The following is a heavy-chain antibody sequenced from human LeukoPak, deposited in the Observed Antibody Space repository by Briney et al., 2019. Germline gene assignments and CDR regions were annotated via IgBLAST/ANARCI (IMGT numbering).Heavy chain of an antibody. CDR2: INHSGST. J-gene: IGHJ4*02. CDR1: GFTFSGFS. V-gene: IGHV4-34*01. D-gene: IGHD3-10*01. Sequence: GSLRLSCAASGFTFSGFSMNWIRQPPGKGLEWIGEINHSGSTNYNPSLKSRVTISVDTSKNQFSLKLSSVTAADTAVYYCARGNYYGSGSYSHWGQGTLVTVSS. CDR3: ARGNYYGSGSYSH.